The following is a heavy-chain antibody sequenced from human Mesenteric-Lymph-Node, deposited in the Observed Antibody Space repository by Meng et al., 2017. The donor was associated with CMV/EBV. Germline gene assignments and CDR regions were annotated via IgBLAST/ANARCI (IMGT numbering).Heavy chain of an antibody. V-gene: IGHV1-24*01. D-gene: IGHD6-19*01. Sequence: ASVKVSCKVSGSTLNELSMHWVRQAPGKGLEWMGGFDPENDDTMYAQKFQGRITMTEDTSSDTAYMELSSLRSEDTAVYYCARGRYSSGWYRYGMDVWGQGTTVTVSS. J-gene: IGHJ6*02. CDR1: GSTLNELS. CDR3: ARGRYSSGWYRYGMDV. CDR2: FDPENDDT.